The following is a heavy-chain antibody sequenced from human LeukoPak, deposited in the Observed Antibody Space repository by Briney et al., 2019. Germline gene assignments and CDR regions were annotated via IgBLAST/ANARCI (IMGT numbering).Heavy chain of an antibody. J-gene: IGHJ4*02. D-gene: IGHD2-15*01. Sequence: AGGSLRLSCAASGFTFSSYGMHWVRQAPGKGLEWVAVIWYDGSNKYYADSVKGRFTISRDNSKNMLYLQMNSLRDDDTGVYYCARDRRATPMYFFDFWGQGTPVTVSS. CDR3: ARDRRATPMYFFDF. CDR2: IWYDGSNK. CDR1: GFTFSSYG. V-gene: IGHV3-33*01.